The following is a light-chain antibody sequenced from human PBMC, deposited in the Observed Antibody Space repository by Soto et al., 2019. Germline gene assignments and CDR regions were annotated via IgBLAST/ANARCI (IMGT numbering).Light chain of an antibody. Sequence: DIQMTQSPSSLSASVGDRVTITCRASQGIRNFLAWYQQKPGKVPKLLIYAASTLQSGVPSRFSGSGSGTDFTLTISSLQPEDVATYYCQKYNSGPPWTFGQGTKVEIK. CDR3: QKYNSGPPWT. V-gene: IGKV1-27*01. CDR2: AAS. CDR1: QGIRNF. J-gene: IGKJ1*01.